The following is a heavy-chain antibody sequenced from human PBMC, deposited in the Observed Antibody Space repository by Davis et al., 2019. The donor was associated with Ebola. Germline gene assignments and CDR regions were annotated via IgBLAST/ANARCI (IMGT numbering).Heavy chain of an antibody. CDR1: GFTFSSYA. Sequence: GGSLRLSCAASGFTFSSYAMHWVRQAPGKGLEWVAVISYDGSNKYYADSVKGRFTISRDNSKNTLYLQMNSLRAEDTAVYYCARQEGNFYYDSSGSYGTLLHAFDIWGPGTMVTVSS. D-gene: IGHD3-22*01. J-gene: IGHJ3*02. CDR3: ARQEGNFYYDSSGSYGTLLHAFDI. CDR2: ISYDGSNK. V-gene: IGHV3-30*04.